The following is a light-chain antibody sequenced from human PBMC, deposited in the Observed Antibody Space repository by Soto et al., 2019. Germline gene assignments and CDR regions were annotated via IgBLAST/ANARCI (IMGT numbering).Light chain of an antibody. V-gene: IGKV1-5*01. Sequence: DIQMTQSPSTLSASIGDRVTTTCRASQTINNWLAWYQQKPGKAPNLLIHHASNLETGVPSRFSGSAFGTEFTLTISSLQPDDFATYYCQHYNSYPWTFGQGTKV. J-gene: IGKJ1*01. CDR1: QTINNW. CDR3: QHYNSYPWT. CDR2: HAS.